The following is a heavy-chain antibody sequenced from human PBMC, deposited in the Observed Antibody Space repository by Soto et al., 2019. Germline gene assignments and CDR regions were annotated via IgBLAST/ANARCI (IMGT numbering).Heavy chain of an antibody. V-gene: IGHV1-3*01. CDR2: INAGNGNT. D-gene: IGHD5-12*01. CDR1: GYTFTSYA. J-gene: IGHJ6*02. Sequence: AAVKVSCKASGYTFTSYAMHWVRQAPGERLEWMGWINAGNGNTKYSQKFQGRVTITRDTSASTAYMELSSLRSEDTAVYYCARGRIVATSIYYGMDVWGQGTTVTVSS. CDR3: ARGRIVATSIYYGMDV.